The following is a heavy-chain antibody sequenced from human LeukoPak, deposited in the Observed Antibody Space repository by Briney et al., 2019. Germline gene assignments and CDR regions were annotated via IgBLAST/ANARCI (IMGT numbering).Heavy chain of an antibody. J-gene: IGHJ3*02. CDR2: IRYDGSNK. CDR1: GFTFSSYG. CDR3: AKEPVVTDAFDI. V-gene: IGHV3-30*02. Sequence: GGSLRLSCAASGFTFSSYGMHWVRQAPGKGLEWVAFIRYDGSNKYYADSVKGRFTISRDNSKNTLYLQMNGLRAEDTAVYYCAKEPVVTDAFDIWGQGTMVTVSS. D-gene: IGHD4-23*01.